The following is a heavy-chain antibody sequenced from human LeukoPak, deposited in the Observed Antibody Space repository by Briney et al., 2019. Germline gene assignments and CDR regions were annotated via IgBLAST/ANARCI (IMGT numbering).Heavy chain of an antibody. CDR2: MNPNSGNT. CDR3: ARGPSLLTNYGIDY. J-gene: IGHJ4*02. CDR1: GYTFTSCD. Sequence: GASVKVSCKASGYTFTSCDINWVRQATGQGLEWMGWMNPNSGNTGYAQNFQGRITMTRNTSISTAYMELSSLKSEDTAVYYCARGPSLLTNYGIDYWGQGTLVTVSS. V-gene: IGHV1-8*01. D-gene: IGHD2-15*01.